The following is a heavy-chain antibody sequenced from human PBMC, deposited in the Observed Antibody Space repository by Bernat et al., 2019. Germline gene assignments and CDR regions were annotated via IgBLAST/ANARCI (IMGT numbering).Heavy chain of an antibody. CDR2: ISGSGGRT. CDR1: GFTFSTYA. V-gene: IGHV3-23*01. Sequence: EVQLLESGGGLVQPGGSLRLSCAASGFTFSTYAMSWVRQAPGKGLEWVSAISGSGGRTWAADSVKGRFTTSRSNSKITLYLQMSNLRAEDTAVYYCAKKPTSTGSHYHFDYWGQGTLVTVSS. CDR3: AKKPTSTGSHYHFDY. J-gene: IGHJ4*02. D-gene: IGHD1-26*01.